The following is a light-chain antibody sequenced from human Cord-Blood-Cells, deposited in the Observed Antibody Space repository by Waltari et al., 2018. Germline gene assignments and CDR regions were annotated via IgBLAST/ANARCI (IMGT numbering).Light chain of an antibody. CDR1: SSNIGAGYD. CDR3: QSYDSSLSGSE. Sequence: QSVLTQPPSVPGAPGQRVTISCTGSSSNIGAGYDVHWYQQLPGTAPKLLIYGNSNRPSGVPDRFSGSKSGTSASLASTGLQAEDEADYYCQSYDSSLSGSEFGGGTKLTVL. J-gene: IGLJ3*02. V-gene: IGLV1-40*01. CDR2: GNS.